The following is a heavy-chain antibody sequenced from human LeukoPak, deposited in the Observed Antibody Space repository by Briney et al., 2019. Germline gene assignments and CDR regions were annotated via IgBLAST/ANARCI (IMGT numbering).Heavy chain of an antibody. D-gene: IGHD2-15*01. CDR2: IIPIFGTA. J-gene: IGHJ6*03. CDR3: AGEESTFYQSCSGGSCYSNYYYYMDV. V-gene: IGHV1-69*05. Sequence: SVKVSCKASGGTFSSYAISWVRQAPGQGLEWMGRIIPIFGTANYAQKFQGRVTITTDESTSTAYMELSSLRSEDTAVYYCAGEESTFYQSCSGGSCYSNYYYYMDVWGKGTTVTVSS. CDR1: GGTFSSYA.